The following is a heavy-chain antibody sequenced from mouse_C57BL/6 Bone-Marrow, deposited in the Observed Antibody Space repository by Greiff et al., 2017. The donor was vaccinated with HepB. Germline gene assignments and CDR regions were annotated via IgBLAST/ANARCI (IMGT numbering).Heavy chain of an antibody. CDR3: ARSHYYGSSY. Sequence: VQLQQPGAELVKPGASVKLSCKASGYTFTSYWMQWVNQRPGQGLEWIGEIDPSDSYTNYNQKFKGKATLTVDTSSSTAYMQLSSLTSEDSAVYYCARSHYYGSSYWGQGTTLTVSS. D-gene: IGHD1-1*01. V-gene: IGHV1-50*01. CDR2: IDPSDSYT. J-gene: IGHJ2*01. CDR1: GYTFTSYW.